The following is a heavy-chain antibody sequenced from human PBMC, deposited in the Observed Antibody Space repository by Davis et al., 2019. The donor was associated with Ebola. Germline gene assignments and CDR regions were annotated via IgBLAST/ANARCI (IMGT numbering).Heavy chain of an antibody. CDR2: ISSSSSYT. Sequence: PGGSLRLSCAASGFTFSDYYMSWIRQAPGKGLEWVSYISSSSSYTNYADSVKGRFTISRDNAKNSLYLQMNSLRAEDTAVYYCARDLSYDYGREDAFDIWGQGTMVTVSS. D-gene: IGHD4-17*01. J-gene: IGHJ3*02. CDR1: GFTFSDYY. V-gene: IGHV3-11*06. CDR3: ARDLSYDYGREDAFDI.